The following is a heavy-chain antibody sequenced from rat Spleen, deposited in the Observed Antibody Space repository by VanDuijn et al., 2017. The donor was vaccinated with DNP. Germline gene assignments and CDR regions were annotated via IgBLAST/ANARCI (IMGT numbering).Heavy chain of an antibody. CDR3: ATGYPEFDY. CDR2: IIYDGSST. CDR1: GFIFSNYN. J-gene: IGHJ2*01. Sequence: EVQLVESGGGLVQPGRSLNLSCAASGFIFSNYNMAWVRQAPKKGLEWVVTIIYDGSSTYYGDSVKGRFTISRDNEKSTLHLQMYSLRSEDTATYYCATGYPEFDYWGQGVMVTVSS. D-gene: IGHD1-4*01. V-gene: IGHV5S10*01.